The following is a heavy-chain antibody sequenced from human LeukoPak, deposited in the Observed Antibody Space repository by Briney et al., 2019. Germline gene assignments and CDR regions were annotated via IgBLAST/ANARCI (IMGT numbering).Heavy chain of an antibody. J-gene: IGHJ5*02. D-gene: IGHD1-14*01. CDR3: ARKSEDGKYLTPRSNWFDP. CDR2: IYYSGST. CDR1: GGSISSSSYY. Sequence: KSSETLSLTCTVSGGSISSSSYYWGWIRQPPGKGLEWIGSIYYSGSTYYNPSLKSRVTISVDTSKNQFSLKLSSVTAADTAVYYCARKSEDGKYLTPRSNWFDPWGQGTLVTVSS. V-gene: IGHV4-39*07.